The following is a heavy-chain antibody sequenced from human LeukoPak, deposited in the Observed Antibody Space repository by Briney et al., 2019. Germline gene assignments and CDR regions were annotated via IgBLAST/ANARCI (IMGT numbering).Heavy chain of an antibody. CDR3: AREGELEHFDY. CDR2: ISSDGSNK. J-gene: IGHJ4*02. CDR1: GFTFSSYG. V-gene: IGHV3-30*03. D-gene: IGHD1/OR15-1a*01. Sequence: GGSLRLSCAASGFTFSSYGMHWVRQAPGKGLEWVAVISSDGSNKYYADSVKGRFTISRDNSKNTLYLQMNSLRAEDTAVYYCAREGELEHFDYWGQGTLVTVSS.